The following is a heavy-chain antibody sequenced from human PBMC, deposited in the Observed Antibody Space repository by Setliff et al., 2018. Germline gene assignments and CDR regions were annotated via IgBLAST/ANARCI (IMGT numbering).Heavy chain of an antibody. CDR3: ARSPLDDAFDI. CDR2: IYPGDSDT. V-gene: IGHV5-51*01. CDR1: GYRFTTYW. Sequence: GASLTISCKGSGYRFTTYWIGWVRQMPGKGLQLMGIIYPGDSDTRYSPSFQGQVTISADKSINTAYLQWSSLKASDSAMYYCARSPLDDAFDIWGQGTMVTVSS. J-gene: IGHJ3*02.